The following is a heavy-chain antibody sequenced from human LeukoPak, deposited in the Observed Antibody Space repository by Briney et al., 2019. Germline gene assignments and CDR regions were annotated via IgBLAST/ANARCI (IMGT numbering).Heavy chain of an antibody. CDR3: ARSVYNYGPGADY. D-gene: IGHD3-10*01. J-gene: IGHJ4*02. CDR2: TNNDGRST. Sequence: PGGSLRLSCAASGFTFSNYNMHWVRQAPGKGLVWVSRTNNDGRSTTYADSVKGRFTISRDNAKNTLYLQMNSLRADDTAVYYCARSVYNYGPGADYWGQGTLVTVSS. CDR1: GFTFSNYN. V-gene: IGHV3-74*01.